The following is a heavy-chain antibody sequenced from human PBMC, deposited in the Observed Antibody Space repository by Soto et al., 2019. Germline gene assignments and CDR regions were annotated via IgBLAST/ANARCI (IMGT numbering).Heavy chain of an antibody. V-gene: IGHV1-18*01. CDR3: ARKGYIGNFGLDV. Sequence: QVQLVQSGAEVKRPGASVKVSCKASGYTFRNYDVAWVRRAPGHGLEWMGWISISKGKTYYQESLQGRVTMTMDTGTTTAYMEVRSLRSDDTAVYYRARKGYIGNFGLDVWAQGTTVTVSS. CDR1: GYTFRNYD. D-gene: IGHD5-12*01. J-gene: IGHJ6*02. CDR2: ISISKGKT.